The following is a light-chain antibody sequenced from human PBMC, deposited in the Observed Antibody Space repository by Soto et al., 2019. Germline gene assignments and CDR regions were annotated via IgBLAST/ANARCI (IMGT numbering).Light chain of an antibody. CDR2: DTN. V-gene: IGLV7-46*01. J-gene: IGLJ3*02. CDR3: LISSGGARV. Sequence: QAVVTQGPSLTVSPGGTVSLTCGSNTGAVTIGHYPYWFQQKPGQAPRTLVYDTNNRHSWTPARFSGSLLGGKAALTLSGAQPEDEADYYCLISSGGARVFGGGTKVTVL. CDR1: TGAVTIGHY.